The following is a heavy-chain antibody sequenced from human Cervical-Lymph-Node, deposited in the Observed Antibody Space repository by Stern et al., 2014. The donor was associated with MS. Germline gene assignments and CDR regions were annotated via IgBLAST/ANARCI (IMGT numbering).Heavy chain of an antibody. CDR1: GFTFSSYD. CDR3: ARAVSYYDILTGYSYNWFDP. D-gene: IGHD3-9*01. CDR2: IGTAGDT. Sequence: VQLVESGGGLVQPGGSLRLSCAASGFTFSSYDMHWVRQATGKGLEWVSAIGTAGDTYYPGSVKGRFTISRENAKNSLYLQMNSLRAGDTAVYYCARAVSYYDILTGYSYNWFDPWGQGTLVTVSS. V-gene: IGHV3-13*01. J-gene: IGHJ5*02.